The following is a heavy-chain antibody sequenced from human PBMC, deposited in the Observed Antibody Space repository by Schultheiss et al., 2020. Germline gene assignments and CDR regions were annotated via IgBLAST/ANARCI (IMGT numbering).Heavy chain of an antibody. CDR2: VYSGGST. D-gene: IGHD3-16*01. J-gene: IGHJ4*02. CDR1: GGSIGNYY. V-gene: IGHV4-4*07. Sequence: SETLSLTCTFSGGSIGNYYWTWIRQPAGKGLEWIGRVYSGGSTYYNASLKSRVTMSVDTSKKQFSLKLTFVTAADTAVYYCARGSPAAAKGDDNWGQGTLVTVS. CDR3: ARGSPAAAKGDDN.